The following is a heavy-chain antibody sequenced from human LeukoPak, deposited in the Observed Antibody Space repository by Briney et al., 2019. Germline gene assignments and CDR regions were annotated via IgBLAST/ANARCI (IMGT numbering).Heavy chain of an antibody. CDR3: ARSSYSSSSSV. J-gene: IGHJ3*01. Sequence: GGPLRLSCSASGFTFSTYWMSWVRQAPGKGLEWVANMKRDGSEIYYADVVKGRFTISRDNAKNSLYLQINSLRAEDTAVYYCARSSYSSSSSVWGQGTMVTVSS. CDR1: GFTFSTYW. CDR2: MKRDGSEI. D-gene: IGHD6-6*01. V-gene: IGHV3-7*03.